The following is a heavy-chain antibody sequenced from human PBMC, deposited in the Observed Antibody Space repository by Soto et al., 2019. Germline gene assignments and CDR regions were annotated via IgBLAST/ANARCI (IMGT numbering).Heavy chain of an antibody. CDR2: IYYSGST. V-gene: IGHV4-39*01. J-gene: IGHJ6*02. Sequence: SERLPFPCTVSPGSLSSSTYYWGCLPQPTGKGLAWIGSIYYSGSTYYNPSLKSRVTISVDTSKNQFSLKLSSVTAADTAVYYCARHEFWFGEPGLYGMDVWGQGTTVT. D-gene: IGHD3-10*01. CDR3: ARHEFWFGEPGLYGMDV. CDR1: PGSLSSSTYY.